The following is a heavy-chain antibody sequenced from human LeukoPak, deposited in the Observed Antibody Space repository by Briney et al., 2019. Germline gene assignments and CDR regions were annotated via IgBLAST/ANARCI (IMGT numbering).Heavy chain of an antibody. CDR2: FDPEDGET. CDR1: GYTLTELS. D-gene: IGHD6-19*01. J-gene: IGHJ4*02. V-gene: IGHV1-24*01. Sequence: ASVKVSCKVSGYTLTELSMHWVRQAPGKGLEWMGGFDPEDGETIYAQKFQGRVTMTEDTSTDTAYMELSSLRSEDTAVYYCATDFGTRIAVAGTGYDYWGQGTLVTVSS. CDR3: ATDFGTRIAVAGTGYDY.